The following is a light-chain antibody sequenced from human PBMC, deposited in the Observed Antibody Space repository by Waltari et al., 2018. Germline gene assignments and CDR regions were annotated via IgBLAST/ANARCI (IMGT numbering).Light chain of an antibody. CDR2: DVS. CDR3: SSYTATRHYV. V-gene: IGLV2-14*03. Sequence: QSALTQPASVSGSPGQSITISCTGTSSDVGRYNFVSWYQQYPGKAPKLVIYDVSARPSGASDRFSGSKSGNTASLVISGLQPEDEADYYCSSYTATRHYVFGTGTKVTVL. J-gene: IGLJ1*01. CDR1: SSDVGRYNF.